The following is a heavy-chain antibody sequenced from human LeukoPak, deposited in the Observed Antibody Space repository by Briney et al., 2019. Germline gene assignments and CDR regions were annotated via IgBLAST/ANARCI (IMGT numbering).Heavy chain of an antibody. J-gene: IGHJ4*02. V-gene: IGHV4-34*01. Sequence: PSETLSLTCAVYGGSFSGYYWIWIRQPPGKGLEWIGEINHSGSTNYNPSLKSRVTISVDTSKNQFSLRLSSVTAADTAVYYCARKRIYSGSYPLIDYWGRGALVTVSS. D-gene: IGHD1-26*01. CDR1: GGSFSGYY. CDR3: ARKRIYSGSYPLIDY. CDR2: INHSGST.